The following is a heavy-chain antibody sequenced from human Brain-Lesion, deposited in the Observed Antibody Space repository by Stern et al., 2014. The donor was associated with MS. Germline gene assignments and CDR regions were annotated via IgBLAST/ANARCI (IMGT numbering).Heavy chain of an antibody. J-gene: IGHJ6*02. CDR1: GYIFTGYY. Sequence: QLVQSGAEVKKPGASVKVSCKTSGYIFTGYYIHWVRQAPGQGLEWMAWINPNTGGPKYAQKFQGRFTMSRDTSISTAYVELSSLTSDDTAVYYCARDQRGITIFGVVTDYYYLGMDVWGQGTTVTVSS. V-gene: IGHV1-2*02. D-gene: IGHD3-3*01. CDR2: INPNTGGP. CDR3: ARDQRGITIFGVVTDYYYLGMDV.